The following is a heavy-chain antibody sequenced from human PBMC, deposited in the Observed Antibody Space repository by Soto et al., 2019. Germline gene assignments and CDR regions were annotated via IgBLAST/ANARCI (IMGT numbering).Heavy chain of an antibody. CDR3: AKAEVGAFVAAGIDY. CDR1: GFTFDDYT. Sequence: ESGGVVVQPGGSLRLSCAASGFTFDDYTMHWVRQAPGKGLEWVSLISWDGGSTYYADSVKGRFTISRDNSKNSLYLQMNSLRTEDTALYYCAKAEVGAFVAAGIDYWGQGTLVTVSS. J-gene: IGHJ4*02. D-gene: IGHD1-26*01. CDR2: ISWDGGST. V-gene: IGHV3-43*01.